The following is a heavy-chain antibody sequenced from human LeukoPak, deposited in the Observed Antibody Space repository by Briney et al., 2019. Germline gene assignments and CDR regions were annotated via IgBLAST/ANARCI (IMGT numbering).Heavy chain of an antibody. V-gene: IGHV4-38-2*02. J-gene: IGHJ3*01. CDR3: ARDFGGPVITQAEV. Sequence: PSETLSLTCTVSGYSFSSGYYWGWIRQPPGKGLEWIGSIYHSGSTYYNPSLKSRVTISVDTSKNQFSLKLSSVTAADTAVYYCARDFGGPVITQAEVWGQGTMVTVSS. CDR1: GYSFSSGYY. CDR2: IYHSGST. D-gene: IGHD3-22*01.